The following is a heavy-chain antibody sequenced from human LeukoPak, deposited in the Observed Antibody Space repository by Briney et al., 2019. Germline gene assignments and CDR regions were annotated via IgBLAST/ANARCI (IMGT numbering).Heavy chain of an antibody. CDR1: AYNFNNYW. J-gene: IGHJ4*02. V-gene: IGHV5-51*01. CDR2: VNPPDHDT. Sequence: AESLKISCQGSAYNFNNYWIGWVRQVSGQGREWMGSVNPPDHDTRNSSSFRGQVTISVAESTTTAYFYWRSLTASATGMYFCTVFGSGIFPLNDWGQGTLVTVSS. D-gene: IGHD3-10*01. CDR3: TVFGSGIFPLND.